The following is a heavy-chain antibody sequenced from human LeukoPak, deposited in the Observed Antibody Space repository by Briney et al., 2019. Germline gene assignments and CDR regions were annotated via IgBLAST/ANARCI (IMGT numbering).Heavy chain of an antibody. J-gene: IGHJ4*02. CDR2: IYSDNT. D-gene: IGHD4/OR15-4a*01. V-gene: IGHV3-53*01. CDR3: ARRAGAYSHPYDY. CDR1: GFTFSSYG. Sequence: PGGSLRLSCAASGFTFSSYGMSWNRQAPGKGLEWVSFIYSDNTHYSDSVKGRFTISRDNSKNTLYLQMNSLRAEDTAVYYCARRAGAYSHPYDYWGQGTLVTVSS.